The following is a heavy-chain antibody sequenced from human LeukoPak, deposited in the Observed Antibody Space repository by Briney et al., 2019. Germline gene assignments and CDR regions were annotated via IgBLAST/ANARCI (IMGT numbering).Heavy chain of an antibody. Sequence: GGSLRLSCAASGFTFSSYAMSWVRQAPGKGLEWVSAISGSGGSTYYADSVKGRFTISRDNSRNTLYLQMNSLRAEDTAVYYCAKRGAAAGTGFDYWGQGTLVTVSS. CDR3: AKRGAAAGTGFDY. CDR2: ISGSGGST. J-gene: IGHJ4*02. D-gene: IGHD6-13*01. V-gene: IGHV3-23*01. CDR1: GFTFSSYA.